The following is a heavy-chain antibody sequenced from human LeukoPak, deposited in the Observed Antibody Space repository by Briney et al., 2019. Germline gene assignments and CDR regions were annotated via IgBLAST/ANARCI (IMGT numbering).Heavy chain of an antibody. J-gene: IGHJ5*02. Sequence: PSETLSLTCTVSGGSISSYYWSWIRQPPGKGLEWIGYIYYSGSTNYNPSLKSRVTISVDTSKNQSSLKLSSVTAADTAVYYCARVIYWGIYYDSSGYLFDPWGQGTLVTVSS. CDR2: IYYSGST. D-gene: IGHD3-22*01. CDR3: ARVIYWGIYYDSSGYLFDP. V-gene: IGHV4-59*01. CDR1: GGSISSYY.